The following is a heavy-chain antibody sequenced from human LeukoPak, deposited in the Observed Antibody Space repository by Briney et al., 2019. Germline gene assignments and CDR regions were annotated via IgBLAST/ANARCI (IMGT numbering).Heavy chain of an antibody. V-gene: IGHV4-59*01. CDR2: IYHSGST. CDR3: ARHLDYYGSGSYEY. J-gene: IGHJ4*02. CDR1: GGSISSYY. D-gene: IGHD3-10*01. Sequence: SETLSLTCTVSGGSISSYYWSWIRQPPGKGLEWIGYIYHSGSTNYNPSLKSRLTISVDTSKNQFSLKLSSVTAADTAVYYCARHLDYYGSGSYEYWGQGTLVTVSS.